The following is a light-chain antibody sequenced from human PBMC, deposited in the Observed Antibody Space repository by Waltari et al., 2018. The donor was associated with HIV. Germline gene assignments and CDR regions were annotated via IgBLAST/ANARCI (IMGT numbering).Light chain of an antibody. CDR2: GKN. CDR3: NSRDSSGNILV. CDR1: SLRSYY. J-gene: IGLJ2*01. V-gene: IGLV3-19*01. Sequence: SSELTQDPAVSVALGQTVRITCQGDSLRSYYASWYQQKPGQAPVLVIYGKNNRPSGIPDRFSGSSSGNTASLTITGAQAEDEADYYCNSRDSSGNILVFGGGTKLTVL.